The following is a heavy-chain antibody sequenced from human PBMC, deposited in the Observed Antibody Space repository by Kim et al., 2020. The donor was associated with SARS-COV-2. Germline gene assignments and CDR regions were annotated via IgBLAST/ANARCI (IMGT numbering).Heavy chain of an antibody. J-gene: IGHJ3*02. Sequence: PPRKRRVTISVDTSKNQFSLTLSSVTAADTAVYYCARQGPYEWLRNAFDIWGQGTMVTVSS. CDR3: ARQGPYEWLRNAFDI. V-gene: IGHV4-59*08. D-gene: IGHD6-19*01.